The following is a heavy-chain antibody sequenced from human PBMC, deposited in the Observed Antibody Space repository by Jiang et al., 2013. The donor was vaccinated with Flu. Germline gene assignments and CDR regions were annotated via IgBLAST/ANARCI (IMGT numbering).Heavy chain of an antibody. Sequence: EWIGSIYYSGSTYYNPSLKSRVTISVDTSKNQFSLKLSSVTAADTAVYYCARLPLISYDSSASWGQGTLVTVSS. V-gene: IGHV4-39*01. J-gene: IGHJ5*02. CDR3: ARLPLISYDSSAS. D-gene: IGHD3-22*01. CDR2: IYYSGST.